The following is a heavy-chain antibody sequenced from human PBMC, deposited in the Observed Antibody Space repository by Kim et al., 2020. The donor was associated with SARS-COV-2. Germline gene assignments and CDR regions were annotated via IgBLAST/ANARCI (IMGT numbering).Heavy chain of an antibody. V-gene: IGHV4-31*02. CDR3: ARGRITIFGVVTEFDS. J-gene: IGHJ4*02. D-gene: IGHD3-3*01. Sequence: NPSLKSRVTLSVDRSKNQFSLKLSSVTAPDSAVYCCARGRITIFGVVTEFDSWGQGTLVTVSA.